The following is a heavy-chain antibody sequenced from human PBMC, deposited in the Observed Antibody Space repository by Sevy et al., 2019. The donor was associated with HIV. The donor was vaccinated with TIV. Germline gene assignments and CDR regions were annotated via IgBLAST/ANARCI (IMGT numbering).Heavy chain of an antibody. D-gene: IGHD4-4*01. J-gene: IGHJ5*02. CDR3: ARDRRSNYNNYIDP. CDR1: GFTFSSYA. Sequence: GGSLRLSCAASGFTFSSYAMRWVRQAPGKGLEWVAVISGDGSNKYYADSVKGRFTISRDNSKNTLYLQMNSLTAEDTAVYYCARDRRSNYNNYIDPWGQGTLVTVSS. CDR2: ISGDGSNK. V-gene: IGHV3-30-3*01.